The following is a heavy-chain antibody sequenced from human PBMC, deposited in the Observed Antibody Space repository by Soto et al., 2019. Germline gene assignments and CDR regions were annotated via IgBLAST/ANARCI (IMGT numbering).Heavy chain of an antibody. J-gene: IGHJ4*02. D-gene: IGHD6-19*01. CDR2: IYYTGST. V-gene: IGHV4-59*01. CDR3: ARHKSVWFYFDS. Sequence: PSETLSLTCTVSGDSITTYYWSWIRQLPGKGLEWIGYIYYTGSTNCNPSLKSRVAMSVDTSKKQFSLQLTSATAADTAVYYCARHKSVWFYFDSWGQGTLVTVSS. CDR1: GDSITTYY.